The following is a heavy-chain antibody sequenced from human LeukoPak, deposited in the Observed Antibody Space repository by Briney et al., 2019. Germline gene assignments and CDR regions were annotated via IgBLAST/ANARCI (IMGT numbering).Heavy chain of an antibody. CDR1: GFTVNSNY. CDR3: ARDKNGPET. J-gene: IGHJ4*02. V-gene: IGHV3-53*01. CDR2: IYSSGGT. D-gene: IGHD1-14*01. Sequence: GGSLRLSCAASGFTVNSNYMSWVRQAPGKGLDWVSVIYSSGGTYYADSVKGRFIISRDNSKNTLSLQMNSLRAEDTAIYYCARDKNGPETWGQGTLVTVSS.